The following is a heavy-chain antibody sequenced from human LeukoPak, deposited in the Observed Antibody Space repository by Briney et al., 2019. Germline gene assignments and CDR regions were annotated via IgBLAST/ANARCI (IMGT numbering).Heavy chain of an antibody. J-gene: IGHJ5*02. D-gene: IGHD3-22*01. Sequence: ASVTVSSKASGYTFTGYYMHWVRQAPGQGLEWMGWINPNSGGTNYAQKFQGRVTMTRDTSISTAYMELSRLRSDDTAVYYCARDGAMIEGFDPWGQGTLVTVSS. CDR1: GYTFTGYY. CDR2: INPNSGGT. V-gene: IGHV1-2*02. CDR3: ARDGAMIEGFDP.